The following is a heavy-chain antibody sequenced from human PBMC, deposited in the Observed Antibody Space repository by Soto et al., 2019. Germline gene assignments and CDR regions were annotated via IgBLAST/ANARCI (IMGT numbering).Heavy chain of an antibody. CDR3: ATYYGETTYYYYYMDV. CDR1: GFTVSSNY. V-gene: IGHV3-66*01. J-gene: IGHJ6*03. D-gene: IGHD4-17*01. CDR2: IYSGGST. Sequence: GGSLRLSCAASGFTVSSNYMSWVRQAPGKGLEWVSVIYSGGSTYYADSVKGRFTISRDNSKNTLYLQMNSLRAEDTAVYYCATYYGETTYYYYYMDVWGKGTTVTVSS.